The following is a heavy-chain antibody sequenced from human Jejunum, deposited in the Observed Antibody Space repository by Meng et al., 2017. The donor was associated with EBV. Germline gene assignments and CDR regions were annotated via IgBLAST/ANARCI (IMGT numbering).Heavy chain of an antibody. V-gene: IGHV4-4*02. J-gene: IGHJ4*02. CDR3: ARYGSGYFPALWY. D-gene: IGHD3-3*01. Sequence: VHVQGAGPGLGRPSGTLSLTCAVSGDSISSSNWWSWVRQPPGKGLEWIGEIYHSGSTNYNPSLKSRVTISVDKSKNQFSLKLSSVTAADTAVYYCARYGSGYFPALWYWGQGTLVTAST. CDR2: IYHSGST. CDR1: GDSISSSNW.